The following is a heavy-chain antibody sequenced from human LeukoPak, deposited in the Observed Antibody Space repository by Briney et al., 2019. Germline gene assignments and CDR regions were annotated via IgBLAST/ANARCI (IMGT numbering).Heavy chain of an antibody. Sequence: SVKVSCKVSGYTLTEISMHWVRQAPGQGLEWMGGFNPEDAETIYARSFQGRLTVTEDTSTDTAYMELSSLRSEDTAMYYCATEIVGYGDVHYFDSWGQGTLVTVSS. CDR2: FNPEDAET. V-gene: IGHV1-24*01. J-gene: IGHJ4*02. CDR3: ATEIVGYGDVHYFDS. D-gene: IGHD4-17*01. CDR1: GYTLTEIS.